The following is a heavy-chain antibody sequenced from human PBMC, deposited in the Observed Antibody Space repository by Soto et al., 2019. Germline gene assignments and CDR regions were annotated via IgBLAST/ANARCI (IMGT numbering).Heavy chain of an antibody. CDR2: INHSGIT. CDR1: GGSFSDYN. CDR3: ARVMVAADTLYYYYYGMDV. D-gene: IGHD6-13*01. Sequence: SETLSLTCAVYGGSFSDYNWSWIRQPPWKWLEWIGEINHSGITKYTPSLKSRVTISVDTSKNQFSLKLSSVTAADTAIYYCARVMVAADTLYYYYYGMDVWGQGTTVTVSS. J-gene: IGHJ6*02. V-gene: IGHV4-34*01.